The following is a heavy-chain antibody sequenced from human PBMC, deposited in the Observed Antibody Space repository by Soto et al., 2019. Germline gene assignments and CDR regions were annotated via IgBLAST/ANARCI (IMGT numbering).Heavy chain of an antibody. Sequence: ASVKVSCKVSGYTLTELSMHWVRQAPGKGLEWMGGFDPEDGETIYAQKFQGRVTITADKSTSTAYMELSSLRSEDTAVYYCARGGGSYGGDYWGQGTLVTVSS. J-gene: IGHJ4*02. CDR2: FDPEDGET. V-gene: IGHV1-24*01. D-gene: IGHD1-26*01. CDR3: ARGGGSYGGDY. CDR1: GYTLTELS.